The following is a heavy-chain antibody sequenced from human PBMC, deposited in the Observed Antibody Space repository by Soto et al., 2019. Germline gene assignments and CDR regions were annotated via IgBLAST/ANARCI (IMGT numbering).Heavy chain of an antibody. J-gene: IGHJ6*03. CDR2: IYYSGTT. D-gene: IGHD2-2*01. CDR1: GGSISTYY. V-gene: IGHV4-59*08. Sequence: SETLSLTCTVSGGSISTYYWSWIRQPPGKGLEWIGYIYYSGTTNYNPSLKSRVTISLDTSKNQFSLKLRSVTAADTAVYYCARVPAAGYYYYMDVWGRGTTVTVSS. CDR3: ARVPAAGYYYYMDV.